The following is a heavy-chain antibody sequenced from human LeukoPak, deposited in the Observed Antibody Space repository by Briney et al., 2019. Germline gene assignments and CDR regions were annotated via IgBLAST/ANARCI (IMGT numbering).Heavy chain of an antibody. V-gene: IGHV3-7*01. CDR3: ARRYFDY. Sequence: GGSLRLSCVVSGFTFNSYWMSWVRQAPGKGLEWVAHIKQDGSEKYYVNSVKGRFTISRDNAKDALLLQMNNLGAEDTGVYYCARRYFDYWGPGTLVTVSS. CDR2: IKQDGSEK. CDR1: GFTFNSYW. J-gene: IGHJ4*02.